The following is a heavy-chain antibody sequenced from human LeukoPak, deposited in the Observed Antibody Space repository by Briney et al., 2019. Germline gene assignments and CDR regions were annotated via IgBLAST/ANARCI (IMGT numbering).Heavy chain of an antibody. CDR1: GGSFSGYY. J-gene: IGHJ4*02. CDR3: ARGSERGLDY. V-gene: IGHV4-34*01. Sequence: SETLSLTCAVYGGSFSGYYWSWIRQPPGKGLEWIGEINHSGSTNYNPSLKSRVTISVDTSKNQFSLKLSSVTAADTAVYYCARGSERGLDYWGQGTLVTVSS. CDR2: INHSGST. D-gene: IGHD3-16*01.